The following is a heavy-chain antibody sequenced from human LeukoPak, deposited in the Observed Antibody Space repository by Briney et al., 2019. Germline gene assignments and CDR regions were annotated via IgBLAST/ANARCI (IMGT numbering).Heavy chain of an antibody. J-gene: IGHJ4*02. CDR1: GFTFSSYA. CDR2: ISGSGGST. D-gene: IGHD3-10*01. V-gene: IGHV3-23*01. Sequence: GGSLRLSCAASGFTFSSYAMSWVRQAPGKGLEWVSAISGSGGSTYYADSVKGRFTISRDNSKNTLYLQMNSLRAEDTAVYYCAKGSIYYGSGSYSWGIDYWGQGTLVTVSS. CDR3: AKGSIYYGSGSYSWGIDY.